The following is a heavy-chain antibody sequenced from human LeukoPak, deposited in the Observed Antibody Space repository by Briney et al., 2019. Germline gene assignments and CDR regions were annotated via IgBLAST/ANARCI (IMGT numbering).Heavy chain of an antibody. J-gene: IGHJ4*02. CDR2: ISSSSSTI. D-gene: IGHD1-20*01. CDR1: GFTFTNYE. V-gene: IGHV3-48*03. Sequence: PGGSLRLSCAASGFTFTNYEMNWVRQAPGKGLGWVSYISSSSSTIHYADSVKGRFTISRDNARNSLYLQMNSLRAEDTAVYYCARNAYSWNDVALADYWGQGTLVTVSS. CDR3: ARNAYSWNDVALADY.